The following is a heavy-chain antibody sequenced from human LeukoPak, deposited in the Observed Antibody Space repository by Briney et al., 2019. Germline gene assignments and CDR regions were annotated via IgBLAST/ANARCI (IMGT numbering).Heavy chain of an antibody. CDR3: ARDLFQVLEIAAAGTRGWFDP. J-gene: IGHJ5*02. CDR2: INHSGST. Sequence: PSETLSLTCAVYGGSFSGYYWSWIRQPPGKGLEWIGEINHSGSTNYNPSLKSRVTISVDTSKNQFSLKLSSVTAADTAVYYCARDLFQVLEIAAAGTRGWFDPWGQGTLVTVSS. D-gene: IGHD6-13*01. V-gene: IGHV4-34*01. CDR1: GGSFSGYY.